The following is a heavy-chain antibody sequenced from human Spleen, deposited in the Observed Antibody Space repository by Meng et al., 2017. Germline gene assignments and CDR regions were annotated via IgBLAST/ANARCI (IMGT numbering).Heavy chain of an antibody. Sequence: SETLSLTCTVSGGSISSYYWSWIRQPPGKGLEWIGYIYYSGSTNYNPSLKSRVTISVDTSKNQFSLKLSSVAAADTAVYYCVRTPYGYPVEGWFDPWGQGTLVTVSS. V-gene: IGHV4-59*01. D-gene: IGHD5-18*01. CDR3: VRTPYGYPVEGWFDP. CDR2: IYYSGST. J-gene: IGHJ5*02. CDR1: GGSISSYY.